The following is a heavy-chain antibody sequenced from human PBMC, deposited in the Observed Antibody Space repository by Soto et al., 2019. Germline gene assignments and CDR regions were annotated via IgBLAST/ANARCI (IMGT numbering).Heavy chain of an antibody. V-gene: IGHV3-11*05. CDR2: IGSSSSYT. Sequence: QVQLVESGGGLVKPGGSLRLSCAASGFTFSDYYMTWIRQAPGKGLEWVSYIGSSSSYTNYADSVKGRFTISRDNAKNSVYLQMNSLRAEDTAVYYCAREYSPYFFDYWGQGTLVTVSS. D-gene: IGHD2-15*01. J-gene: IGHJ4*02. CDR1: GFTFSDYY. CDR3: AREYSPYFFDY.